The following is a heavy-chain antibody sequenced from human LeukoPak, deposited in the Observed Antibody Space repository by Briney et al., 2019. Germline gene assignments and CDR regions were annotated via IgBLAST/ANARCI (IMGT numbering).Heavy chain of an antibody. V-gene: IGHV3-48*04. Sequence: QPGGSLRLSCAASGFTFSHYAMNWVRQAPGKGLEWVSYINDDSSDIHYADSVRGRFTISRDNARNILHLQLSSLRVEDTAVYFCARDGQQLAPYAMDVWGHGTTVTVSS. J-gene: IGHJ6*02. CDR2: INDDSSDI. D-gene: IGHD6-13*01. CDR1: GFTFSHYA. CDR3: ARDGQQLAPYAMDV.